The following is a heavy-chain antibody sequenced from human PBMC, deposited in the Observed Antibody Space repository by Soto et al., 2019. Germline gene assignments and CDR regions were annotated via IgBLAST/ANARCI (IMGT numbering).Heavy chain of an antibody. J-gene: IGHJ4*02. CDR3: ARRTGTAPRFDY. CDR2: ISYDGSNQ. CDR1: GFTFSDFE. Sequence: QVQLVESGGGVVQPGRSLRLSCSASGFTFSDFEMYWVRQAPGKGRDWVSFISYDGSNQYYAGSVKGRFTVSRDNSKTSLFLLMHSMRPEDTAEYVCARRTGTAPRFDYWGQGTLVTVSS. V-gene: IGHV3-30-3*01. D-gene: IGHD1-7*01.